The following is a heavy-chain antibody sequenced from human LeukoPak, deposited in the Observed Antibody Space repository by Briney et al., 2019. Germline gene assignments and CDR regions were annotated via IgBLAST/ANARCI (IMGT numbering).Heavy chain of an antibody. D-gene: IGHD6-19*01. CDR1: GGTFSSYA. CDR2: IIPIFGTE. V-gene: IGHV1-69*05. CDR3: ARDIAVAGIDY. Sequence: GSSAKVSCKASGGTFSSYAISWVRQAPGQGLEWMGRIIPIFGTENYAQKFQGRVTITTDESTSTAYMELSSLRSEDTAVYYCARDIAVAGIDYWGQGTLVTVSS. J-gene: IGHJ4*02.